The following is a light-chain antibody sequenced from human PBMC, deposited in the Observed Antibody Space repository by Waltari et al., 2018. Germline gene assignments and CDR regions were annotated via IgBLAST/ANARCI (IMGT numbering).Light chain of an antibody. J-gene: IGKJ2*01. CDR2: WAS. V-gene: IGKV4-1*01. Sequence: DIVMTQSPESLAVSLGERATINCKSSQSVLYSPNNKNSLAWYQQKPGQPPKLLIYWASTRESGVPDRFSGSGSGTDFTLTISSLQAEDVAVYYCQQYDSTPQTFGQGTKVEI. CDR3: QQYDSTPQT. CDR1: QSVLYSPNNKNS.